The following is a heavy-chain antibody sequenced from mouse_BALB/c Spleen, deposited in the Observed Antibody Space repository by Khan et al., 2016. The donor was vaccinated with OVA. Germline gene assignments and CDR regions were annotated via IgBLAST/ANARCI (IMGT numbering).Heavy chain of an antibody. CDR2: ISSGGDYT. V-gene: IGHV5-6*01. J-gene: IGHJ3*01. CDR1: GFIFSSYS. Sequence: EVELVESGGDLVKPGGSLKLSCAASGFIFSSYSMSWVRQTPDKRLEWVATISSGGDYTYYPDNVKGRFTISRDNAKNTLYLQMSSLKSEDTAMYLCASHLAGSFTYWGQGTLVTVSA. CDR3: ASHLAGSFTY.